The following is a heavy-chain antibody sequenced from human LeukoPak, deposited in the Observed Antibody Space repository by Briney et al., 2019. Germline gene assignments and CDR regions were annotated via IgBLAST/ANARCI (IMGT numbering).Heavy chain of an antibody. CDR1: GFNFTNYA. D-gene: IGHD2-21*02. J-gene: IGHJ5*02. V-gene: IGHV3-23*01. CDR2: ISSSGGST. CDR3: AKDGPTAIPSWFDP. Sequence: GGSLRLSCAASGFNFTNYAMNWVRQAPGRGLEWVSLISSSGGSTYYAGSVKGRFAISRDNSKSTLYLQMNSLRAEDTAIYYCAKDGPTAIPSWFDPWGQGTLVTVSS.